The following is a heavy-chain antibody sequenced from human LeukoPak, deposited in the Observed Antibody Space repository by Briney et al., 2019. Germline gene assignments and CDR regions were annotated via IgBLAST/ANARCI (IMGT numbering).Heavy chain of an antibody. CDR1: GGSISSYY. V-gene: IGHV4-59*01. D-gene: IGHD3-9*01. CDR2: IYYSGST. J-gene: IGHJ6*02. CDR3: ARGNYRIRYFDLDYYYYGMDV. Sequence: SETLSLTCTVSGGSISSYYWSWIRQPPGKGLEWIGYIYYSGSTNYNPSLKCRVTISVDTSKNQFSLKLSSVTAADTAVYYCARGNYRIRYFDLDYYYYGMDVWGQGTTVTVSS.